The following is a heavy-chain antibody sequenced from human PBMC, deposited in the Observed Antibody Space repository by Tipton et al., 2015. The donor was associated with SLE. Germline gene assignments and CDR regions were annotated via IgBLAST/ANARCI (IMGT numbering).Heavy chain of an antibody. CDR1: GASISRSYYY. CDR2: IYYSGSI. D-gene: IGHD3-3*01. J-gene: IGHJ5*02. V-gene: IGHV4-39*02. Sequence: LRLSCSVSGASISRSYYYWGWIRQAPGKGLEWIGSIYYSGSIYYNPSLKSRVTISVDTSKNRLSLKLSSVTAADTAIYYCAKVTVFGVAIFGYNWFDPWGQGTLVTVAS. CDR3: AKVTVFGVAIFGYNWFDP.